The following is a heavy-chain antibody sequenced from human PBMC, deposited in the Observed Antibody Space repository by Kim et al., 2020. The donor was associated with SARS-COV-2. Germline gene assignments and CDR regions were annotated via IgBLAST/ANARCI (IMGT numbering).Heavy chain of an antibody. CDR1: GFTFSSYW. J-gene: IGHJ6*02. Sequence: GGSLRLSCAASGFTFSSYWMHWVRQAPGKGLVWVSRINSDGSSTSYADSVKGRFTISRDNAKNTLYLQMNSLRAEDTAVYYCAREGHIVVGNGMDVWGQGTTVTVSS. CDR3: AREGHIVVGNGMDV. CDR2: INSDGSST. D-gene: IGHD2-2*01. V-gene: IGHV3-74*01.